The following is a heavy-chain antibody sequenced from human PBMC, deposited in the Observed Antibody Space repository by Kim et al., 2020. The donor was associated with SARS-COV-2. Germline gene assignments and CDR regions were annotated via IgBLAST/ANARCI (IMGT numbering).Heavy chain of an antibody. D-gene: IGHD3-22*01. CDR3: AGELYYYDSSGGAFDI. V-gene: IGHV1-69*01. Sequence: KFQGRVTITADESTSTAYMELSSLRSEDTAVYYCAGELYYYDSSGGAFDIWGQGTMVTVSS. J-gene: IGHJ3*02.